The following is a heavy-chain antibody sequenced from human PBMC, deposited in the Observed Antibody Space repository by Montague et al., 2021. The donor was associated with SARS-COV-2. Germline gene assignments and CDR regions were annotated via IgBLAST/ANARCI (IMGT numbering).Heavy chain of an antibody. CDR2: IYYSGST. D-gene: IGHD3-3*01. J-gene: IGHJ3*02. V-gene: IGHV4-59*01. CDR1: GGSISSYY. Sequence: SETLSLTCTVSGGSISSYYWSWIRQPPGKGLEWIGYIYYSGSTNXXPSLKSRVTISVDTSKNQFSLKPSSVTAADTAVYYCARGRRRSITIFGVVIIDAFDIWGQGTMVTVSS. CDR3: ARGRRRSITIFGVVIIDAFDI.